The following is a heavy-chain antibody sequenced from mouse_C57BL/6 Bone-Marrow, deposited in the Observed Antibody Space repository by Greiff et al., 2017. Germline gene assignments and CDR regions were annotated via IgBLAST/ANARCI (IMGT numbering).Heavy chain of an antibody. J-gene: IGHJ3*01. Sequence: VKLQESGAELVRPGASVTLSCKASGYSFTDYEMHWVKQTPGHGLEWIGAIDPDTGATAYNQKFKGKAILTADQSSSTAYMQLRSLTSEDSAVYYCTESSEYGGSWFAYWGQGTLVTVS. CDR2: IDPDTGAT. V-gene: IGHV1-15*01. CDR3: TESSEYGGSWFAY. D-gene: IGHD5-1*01. CDR1: GYSFTDYE.